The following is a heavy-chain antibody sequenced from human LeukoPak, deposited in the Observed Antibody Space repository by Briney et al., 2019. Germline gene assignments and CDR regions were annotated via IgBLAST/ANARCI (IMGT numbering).Heavy chain of an antibody. CDR2: INVEGTTT. CDR3: TRGGEEPFDY. CDR1: GFSFTRFW. Sequence: GGSLRLSCADSGFSFTRFWMHWVRQAPGKGLVWVSRINVEGTTTTYADSVEGRFTISRDENALYLQMNHLRVDDTAVYYCTRGGEEPFDYWGQGTLVTVSP. D-gene: IGHD3-10*01. J-gene: IGHJ4*02. V-gene: IGHV3-74*01.